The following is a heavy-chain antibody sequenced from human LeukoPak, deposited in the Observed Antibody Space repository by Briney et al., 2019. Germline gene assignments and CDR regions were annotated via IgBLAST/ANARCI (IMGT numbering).Heavy chain of an antibody. J-gene: IGHJ5*02. CDR3: ARDYGVGPTQPVHWFDP. CDR1: GGSISSYY. D-gene: IGHD1-14*01. Sequence: IPSETLSLTCTVSGGSISSYYWSWIRQPAGKGLEWIGRIYTSGSTNYNPSLKSRVTMSVDTSKNQFSLKLSSVTAADTAVYYCARDYGVGPTQPVHWFDPWGQGTLVTVSS. V-gene: IGHV4-4*07. CDR2: IYTSGST.